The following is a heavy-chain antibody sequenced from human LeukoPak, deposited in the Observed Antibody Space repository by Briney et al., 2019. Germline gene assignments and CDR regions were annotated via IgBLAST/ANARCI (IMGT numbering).Heavy chain of an antibody. Sequence: SAKVSCKASGGTFSSYAISWVRQAPGQGLEWMGGIIPIFGTANYAQKFQGRVTITADESTSTAYMELSSLRSEDTAVYYCARRRSSSWYGYFDYWGQGTLVTVSS. J-gene: IGHJ4*02. V-gene: IGHV1-69*13. CDR2: IIPIFGTA. CDR3: ARRRSSSWYGYFDY. CDR1: GGTFSSYA. D-gene: IGHD6-13*01.